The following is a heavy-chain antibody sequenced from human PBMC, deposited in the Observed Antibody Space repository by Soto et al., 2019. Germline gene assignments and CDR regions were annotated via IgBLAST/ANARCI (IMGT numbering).Heavy chain of an antibody. V-gene: IGHV3-30*03. D-gene: IGHD2-8*02. J-gene: IGHJ4*02. Sequence: QVQLVESGGGVVQPGRSLRLSCAASGFTVSSYGMHWVRQAPGKGLEWVAVISRDGGTKYYADSVKGRFTISRDNSRNKRFLEMNSLRGDDMAVYYCTGEVASGYWGQGTLVTVSS. CDR1: GFTVSSYG. CDR3: TGEVASGY. CDR2: ISRDGGTK.